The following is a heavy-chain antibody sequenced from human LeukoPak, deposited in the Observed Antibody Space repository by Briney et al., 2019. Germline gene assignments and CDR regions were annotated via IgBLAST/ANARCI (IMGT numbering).Heavy chain of an antibody. J-gene: IGHJ4*02. CDR3: AREGGYDPFEY. CDR2: IDADGSSA. CDR1: GITFSYYL. Sequence: GGSLRLSCAASGITFSYYLMHWVRQAPGKGLVWVSRIDADGSSATYADSVKGRFTISRDNAKNTLYLQMNSLRVEDTAVYYCAREGGYDPFEYWGQGTLVTVSS. D-gene: IGHD5-12*01. V-gene: IGHV3-74*01.